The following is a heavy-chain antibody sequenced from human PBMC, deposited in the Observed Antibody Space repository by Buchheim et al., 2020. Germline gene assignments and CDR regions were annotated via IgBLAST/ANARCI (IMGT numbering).Heavy chain of an antibody. CDR1: GGSINSYY. J-gene: IGHJ5*02. V-gene: IGHV4-59*08. CDR3: ARAARYYDAFDP. Sequence: QVQLQESGPGLVKPSETPSLTCTVSGGSINSYYWSWIRQPPGKGLEWIGYIYYSGSTNYNPSLKSRVTISVDTSKNQFSLKLSSVIAADTAVYYCARAARYYDAFDPWGRGTL. D-gene: IGHD3-22*01. CDR2: IYYSGST.